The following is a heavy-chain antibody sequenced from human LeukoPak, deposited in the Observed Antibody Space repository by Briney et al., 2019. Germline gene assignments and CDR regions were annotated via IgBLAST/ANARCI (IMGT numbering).Heavy chain of an antibody. CDR2: IYSGGST. CDR1: EFSVGSNY. CDR3: ARGYYDSSGYYYAFDY. Sequence: GGSLRHSCAASEFSVGSNYMTWVRQAPGKGLEWVSLIYSGGSTYYADSVKGRFTISRDNSKNTLYLQMNSLRAEDTAVYYCARGYYDSSGYYYAFDYWGQGTLVTVSS. V-gene: IGHV3-66*01. D-gene: IGHD3-22*01. J-gene: IGHJ4*02.